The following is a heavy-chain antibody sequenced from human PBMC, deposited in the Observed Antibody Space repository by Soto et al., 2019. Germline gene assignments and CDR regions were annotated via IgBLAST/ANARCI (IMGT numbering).Heavy chain of an antibody. CDR3: ARDIEAARPGYFDY. J-gene: IGHJ4*02. Sequence: QVQLVESGGGVVQPGRSLRLSCAASGFTFSSYGMHWVRQAPGKGLEWVAVIWYDGSNKYYADSVKGRFTISRDNSKNKLYLQMKSLRAEDTAVYYCARDIEAARPGYFDYWGQGTLVTVSS. CDR2: IWYDGSNK. D-gene: IGHD6-6*01. CDR1: GFTFSSYG. V-gene: IGHV3-33*01.